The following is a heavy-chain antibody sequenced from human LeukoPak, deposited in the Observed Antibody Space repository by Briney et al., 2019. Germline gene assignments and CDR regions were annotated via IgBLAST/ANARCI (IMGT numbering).Heavy chain of an antibody. CDR3: ARGRDWNYQGYFDY. J-gene: IGHJ4*02. Sequence: KPSETLSLTCSVSGDSVGSSKYFWGWIRQPPGKGLEWIGSIYYRPTTFYNASLRSRVTIYLDTSKNQFSLILNSVTAADTATYYCARGRDWNYQGYFDYWGPGTLVTVSS. V-gene: IGHV4-39*07. CDR2: IYYRPTT. CDR1: GDSVGSSKYF. D-gene: IGHD1-7*01.